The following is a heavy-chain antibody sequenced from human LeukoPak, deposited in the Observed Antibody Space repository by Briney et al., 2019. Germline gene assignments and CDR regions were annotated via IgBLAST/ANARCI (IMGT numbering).Heavy chain of an antibody. V-gene: IGHV3-7*01. J-gene: IGHJ4*02. Sequence: PGGSLRLSCTVSGFTLSNYWMTWVRQAPGKGLEWVANIKYDGTEQNCVDSVKGRFTISRDNAHNSLYLQMNSLRVEDTAVYYCASEGGIAYGYLYWGQGTLVTVSS. D-gene: IGHD5-18*01. CDR2: IKYDGTEQ. CDR3: ASEGGIAYGYLY. CDR1: GFTLSNYW.